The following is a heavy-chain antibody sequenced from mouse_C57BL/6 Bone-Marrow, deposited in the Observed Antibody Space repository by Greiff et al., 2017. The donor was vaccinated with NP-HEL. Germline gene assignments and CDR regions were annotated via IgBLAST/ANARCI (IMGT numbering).Heavy chain of an antibody. J-gene: IGHJ4*01. D-gene: IGHD1-1*01. Sequence: EVKLMESGGGLVQPKGSLKLSCAASGFSFNTYAMNWVRQAPGKGLEWVARIRSKSNNYATYYADSVKDRFTISRDDSESMLYLQMNNLKTEDTAMYYCVRHEILGGAMDYWGQGTSVTVSS. V-gene: IGHV10-1*01. CDR2: IRSKSNNYAT. CDR1: GFSFNTYA. CDR3: VRHEILGGAMDY.